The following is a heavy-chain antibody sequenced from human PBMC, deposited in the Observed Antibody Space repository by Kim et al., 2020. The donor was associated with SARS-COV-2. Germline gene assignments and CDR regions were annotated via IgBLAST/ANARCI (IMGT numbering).Heavy chain of an antibody. CDR3: ARESGYSYGRYRGGDDY. Sequence: ASVKVSCKASGYTFTSYGISWVRQAPGQGLEWMGWISAYNGNTNYAQKLQGRVTMTTDTSTSTAYMELRSLRSDDTAVYYCARESGYSYGRYRGGDDYWGQGTLVTVSS. D-gene: IGHD5-18*01. CDR1: GYTFTSYG. J-gene: IGHJ4*02. V-gene: IGHV1-18*04. CDR2: ISAYNGNT.